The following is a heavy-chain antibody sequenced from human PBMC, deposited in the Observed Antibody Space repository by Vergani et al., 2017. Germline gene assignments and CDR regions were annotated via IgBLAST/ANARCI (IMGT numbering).Heavy chain of an antibody. CDR2: ISGSGVSA. J-gene: IGHJ4*02. D-gene: IGHD3-10*01. CDR3: AKQYFVSGNYLFNY. Sequence: EVQLLESGGGLVQPGGSLRLTCAASEFTFSNYAMNWVRQAPGKGLEWVSGISGSGVSAYYTDSVKGRFTISRDNSKNMLFLQMNNLRTEDTAIYYCAKQYFVSGNYLFNYWGKGTRVTVS. CDR1: EFTFSNYA. V-gene: IGHV3-23*01.